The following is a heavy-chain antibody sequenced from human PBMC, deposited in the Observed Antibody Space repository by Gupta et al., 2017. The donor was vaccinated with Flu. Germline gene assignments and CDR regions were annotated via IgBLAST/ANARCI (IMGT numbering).Heavy chain of an antibody. D-gene: IGHD1-26*01. J-gene: IGHJ4*02. CDR2: INSDGSST. Sequence: EVQLVESGGGLVQPGGSLRLSCAASGITFSSYWMHWVRQAPGKGLVWVSRINSDGSSTSYADSVKGRFTISRDNAKNTLYLQMNTLRAEDTAVYYCAKGGARHGDYWGQGTLVTVSS. CDR3: AKGGARHGDY. CDR1: GITFSSYW. V-gene: IGHV3-74*01.